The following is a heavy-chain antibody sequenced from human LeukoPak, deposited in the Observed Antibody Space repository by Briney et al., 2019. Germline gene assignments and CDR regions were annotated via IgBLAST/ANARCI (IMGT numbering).Heavy chain of an antibody. Sequence: PGGSLRLSCAASGFTFSSYGMHWVRQAPGKGLEWVAVISYDGSNKYYADSVKGRFTISRDNSKNTLYLQMNSLRAEDTAVYYCANLQLNPREEWLRLPSYYYYGMDVWGQGTTVTVSS. CDR3: ANLQLNPREEWLRLPSYYYYGMDV. CDR2: ISYDGSNK. V-gene: IGHV3-30*18. CDR1: GFTFSSYG. J-gene: IGHJ6*02. D-gene: IGHD5-12*01.